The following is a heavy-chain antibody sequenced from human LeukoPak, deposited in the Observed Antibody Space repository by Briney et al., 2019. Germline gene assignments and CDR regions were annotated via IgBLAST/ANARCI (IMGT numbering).Heavy chain of an antibody. CDR2: INPNSGGT. Sequence: ASVKVSCKASGYTFTGYYMHWVRQAPGQGLEWVGWINPNSGGTNYAQKFQGRVTMTRDTSISTAYMELSRLRSDDTAVYYCASTPGIAAAGLFFDYWGQGTLVTVSS. D-gene: IGHD6-13*01. V-gene: IGHV1-2*02. CDR3: ASTPGIAAAGLFFDY. J-gene: IGHJ4*02. CDR1: GYTFTGYY.